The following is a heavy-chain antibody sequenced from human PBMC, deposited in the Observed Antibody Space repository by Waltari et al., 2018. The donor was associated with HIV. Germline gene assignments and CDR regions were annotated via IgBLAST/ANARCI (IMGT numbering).Heavy chain of an antibody. Sequence: EVQLVESGGGLVQPGGSLKLSCAASGFTFSDSSIHWFRQASGKGLEWVGRIRTKANSYATAYAASVKGRFTISRDDSKNTAYLQMNSLKTEDTAVYYCTSPYGYSYESWGQGTLVTVSS. CDR2: IRTKANSYAT. CDR1: GFTFSDSS. D-gene: IGHD5-18*01. V-gene: IGHV3-73*02. CDR3: TSPYGYSYES. J-gene: IGHJ4*02.